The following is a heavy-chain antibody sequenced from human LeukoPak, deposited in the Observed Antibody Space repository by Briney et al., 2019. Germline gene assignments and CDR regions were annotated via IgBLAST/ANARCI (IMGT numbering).Heavy chain of an antibody. CDR2: ISAYNGNK. V-gene: IGHV1-18*01. J-gene: IGHJ6*02. Sequence: ASVKVSCKASGYTFTSYGISWVRQAPGQGLEWMGWISAYNGNKNYAQKLQGRVTMTTDTSTSTAYMELRSLRSDDTAVYFCARDHCVSSGCYEDYYYGMDVWGRGTTVTVSS. CDR3: ARDHCVSSGCYEDYYYGMDV. CDR1: GYTFTSYG. D-gene: IGHD2-2*01.